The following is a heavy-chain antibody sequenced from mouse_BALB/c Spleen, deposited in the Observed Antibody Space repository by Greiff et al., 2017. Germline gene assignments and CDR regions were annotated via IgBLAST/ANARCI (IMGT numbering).Heavy chain of an antibody. CDR3: ARGDGYYDYYAMDY. D-gene: IGHD2-3*01. V-gene: IGHV1S81*02. J-gene: IGHJ4*01. Sequence: QVQLQQSGAELVKPGASVKLSCKASGYTFTSYWMHWVKQRPGQGLEWIGEINPSNGRTNYNEKFKSKATLTVDKSSSTAYMQLSSLTSEDSAVYYCARGDGYYDYYAMDYWGQGTSVTVSS. CDR2: INPSNGRT. CDR1: GYTFTSYW.